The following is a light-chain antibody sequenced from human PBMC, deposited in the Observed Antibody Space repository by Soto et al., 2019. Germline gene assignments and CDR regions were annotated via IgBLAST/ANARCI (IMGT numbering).Light chain of an antibody. J-gene: IGLJ3*02. CDR1: SGDIGAYNY. CDR3: CSYAHTSRV. CDR2: DVN. V-gene: IGLV2-11*01. Sequence: QSALTQPRSVSGSHGKSVTFSCTGTSGDIGAYNYVSWYQLHPGKAPKMIIYDVNKRPSGVPDRFSGSKSGNTASLTISWLQAEDEADYYCCSYAHTSRVFGGGTKLTVL.